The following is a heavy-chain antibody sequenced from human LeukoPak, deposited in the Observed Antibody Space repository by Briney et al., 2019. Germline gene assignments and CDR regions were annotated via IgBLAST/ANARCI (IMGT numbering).Heavy chain of an antibody. CDR1: GFTFSSYG. J-gene: IGHJ4*02. V-gene: IGHV3-33*01. CDR3: ARSYSSGWSERSYFDY. Sequence: PGRSLRLSCAASGFTFSSYGMHWVRQAPGKRLEWVAVIWYDGSNKYYADSVKGRFTISRDNSKNTLYLQMNSLRAEDTAVYYCARSYSSGWSERSYFDYWGQGTLVTVSS. D-gene: IGHD6-19*01. CDR2: IWYDGSNK.